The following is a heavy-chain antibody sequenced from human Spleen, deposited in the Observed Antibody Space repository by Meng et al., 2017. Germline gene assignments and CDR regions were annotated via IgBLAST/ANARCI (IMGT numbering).Heavy chain of an antibody. V-gene: IGHV3-9*01. J-gene: IGHJ5*02. CDR3: AKDTGGYSSGWYWFDP. Sequence: GGSLRLSCAASGFTFDDSAMHWVRQAPGKGLEWVSGISWNSDSIGYADSVKGRFTISRDNAKNSLYLQMNSLRAEDTALYYCAKDTGGYSSGWYWFDPWGQGTLVTVSS. D-gene: IGHD6-19*01. CDR2: ISWNSDSI. CDR1: GFTFDDSA.